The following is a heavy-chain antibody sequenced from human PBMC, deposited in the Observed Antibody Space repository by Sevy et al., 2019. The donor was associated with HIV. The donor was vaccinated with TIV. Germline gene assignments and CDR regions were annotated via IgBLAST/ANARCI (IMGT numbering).Heavy chain of an antibody. CDR2: IYYSGST. CDR3: ARDRHQLVPPLWSGMDV. D-gene: IGHD6-13*01. Sequence: SETLSLTCTVSGGSISSGGYYWSWIRQHPGKGLEWIGCIYYSGSTYYNPSLKSRISIFVDTSKKQFSLNLTSAIAADTAVYYCARDRHQLVPPLWSGMDVWGQGITVTVSS. V-gene: IGHV4-31*03. CDR1: GGSISSGGYY. J-gene: IGHJ6*02.